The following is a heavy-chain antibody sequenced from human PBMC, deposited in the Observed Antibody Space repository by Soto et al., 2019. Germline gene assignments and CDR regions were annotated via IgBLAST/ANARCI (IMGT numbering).Heavy chain of an antibody. Sequence: QITVKESGLTLVKPTETLTLTCTFSGFSLSTNGMGVGWIRQPPGKALEWLALIYWDDDKRYSPSLRSRFTIIKDTSKNQVDITMTNMDPVDTGTYYSARLTRGVYDLDRLWEKFDYWGQGTLVTVSS. CDR2: IYWDDDK. J-gene: IGHJ4*02. V-gene: IGHV2-5*02. D-gene: IGHD5-12*01. CDR1: GFSLSTNGMG. CDR3: ARLTRGVYDLDRLWEKFDY.